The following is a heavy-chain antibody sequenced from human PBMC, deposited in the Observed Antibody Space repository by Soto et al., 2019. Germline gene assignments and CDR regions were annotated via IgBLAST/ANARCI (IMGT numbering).Heavy chain of an antibody. V-gene: IGHV3-23*01. J-gene: IGHJ4*02. CDR1: GFTFSSYA. CDR2: INGSGGST. Sequence: PGGSLRLSCAASGFTFSSYAMSWVRQAPGKGLEWVSAINGSGGSTYYADSVKGRFTISRDNSKNTLYLQMNSLRAEDTAVYYCAKDEWGIYVWGSYRYSVYFDYWGQGTLVTVSS. CDR3: AKDEWGIYVWGSYRYSVYFDY. D-gene: IGHD3-16*02.